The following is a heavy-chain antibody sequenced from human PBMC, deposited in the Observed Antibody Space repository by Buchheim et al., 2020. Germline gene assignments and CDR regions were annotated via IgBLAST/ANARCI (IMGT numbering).Heavy chain of an antibody. J-gene: IGHJ4*02. CDR3: AEGGGFYDFWSGYYIRFNFDY. D-gene: IGHD3-3*01. CDR1: GFTFSSYA. CDR2: ISGSGGST. V-gene: IGHV3-23*01. Sequence: EVQLLESGGGLVQPGGSLRLSCAASGFTFSSYAMSWVRQAPGKGLEWVSAISGSGGSTYYADSVKGRFTISRDNSKNTLYLQMNSLRAEDTAVYYCAEGGGFYDFWSGYYIRFNFDYWGQGTL.